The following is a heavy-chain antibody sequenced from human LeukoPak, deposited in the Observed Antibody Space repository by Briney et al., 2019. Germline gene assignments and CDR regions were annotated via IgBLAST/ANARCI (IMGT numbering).Heavy chain of an antibody. Sequence: GASVKVSCKVSGYTLTELSMHWVRQAPGKRLEWMGGFDPEDGETIYAQKFQGRVTLTTDTSTSTAYMELRSLRSDDTAVYYCARKQTSLPLDFWGQGTLVTVSS. CDR2: FDPEDGET. CDR1: GYTLTELS. CDR3: ARKQTSLPLDF. V-gene: IGHV1-24*01. J-gene: IGHJ4*02. D-gene: IGHD6-13*01.